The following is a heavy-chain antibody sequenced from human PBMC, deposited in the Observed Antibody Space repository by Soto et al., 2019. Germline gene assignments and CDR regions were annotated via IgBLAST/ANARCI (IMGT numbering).Heavy chain of an antibody. D-gene: IGHD3-16*01. J-gene: IGHJ4*02. Sequence: EVQLVESGGRLVQPGGSLRLSCAASGFTFSRYWMSWVRQAPGKGLEWVANIKQDGSEKYYVDSVKGRFTISRDNAKNSLYLQMNRLRSEGTAVYYCARVPPPVFTFGGVSYWGQGTLVTVSS. CDR1: GFTFSRYW. V-gene: IGHV3-7*01. CDR3: ARVPPPVFTFGGVSY. CDR2: IKQDGSEK.